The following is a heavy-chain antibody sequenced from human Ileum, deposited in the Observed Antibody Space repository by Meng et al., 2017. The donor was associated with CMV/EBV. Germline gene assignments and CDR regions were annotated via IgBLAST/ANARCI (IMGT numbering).Heavy chain of an antibody. J-gene: IGHJ4*02. Sequence: QVQVQDSVPELLKPSETLFLTCSVSGDSIRNYYWTGIRQPAGNGLEWIGRIYTSGSTSYNPSLKSRVTMSVDTSKNQFSLKLTSVTAADTAVYFCARESAAAGRGEDYWGQGTLVTVSS. D-gene: IGHD6-13*01. CDR3: ARESAAAGRGEDY. CDR1: GDSIRNYY. CDR2: IYTSGST. V-gene: IGHV4-4*07.